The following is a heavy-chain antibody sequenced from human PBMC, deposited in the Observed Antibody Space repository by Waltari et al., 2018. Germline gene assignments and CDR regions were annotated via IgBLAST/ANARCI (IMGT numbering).Heavy chain of an antibody. CDR3: ARLLDSRASFSSSSAFDI. J-gene: IGHJ3*02. CDR1: GYSISSGYY. D-gene: IGHD6-6*01. CDR2: IYHSGST. V-gene: IGHV4-38-2*02. Sequence: QVQLQELGPGLVKPSETLSLTCTVSGYSISSGYYWGWIRQPPGKGLEWIGSIYHSGSTYYNPSLKSRVTISVDTSKNHFSLKLSSVTAADTAVYYCARLLDSRASFSSSSAFDIWGQGTMVTVSS.